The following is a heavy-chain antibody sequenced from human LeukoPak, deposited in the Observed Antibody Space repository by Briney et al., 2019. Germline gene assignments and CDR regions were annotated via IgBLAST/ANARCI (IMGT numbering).Heavy chain of an antibody. CDR3: TTAAGYNYGQY. V-gene: IGHV3-53*01. D-gene: IGHD5-18*01. CDR1: GLTGSSNY. J-gene: IGHJ4*02. CDR2: LYIGGNT. Sequence: GGSLRLSCAASGLTGSSNYMSWVRQAPGKGLEWVSALYIGGNTYYADSVRGRFTISRDNSKNTLYLQMNSLRAEDTAIYYCTTAAGYNYGQYWGQGTLVTVSS.